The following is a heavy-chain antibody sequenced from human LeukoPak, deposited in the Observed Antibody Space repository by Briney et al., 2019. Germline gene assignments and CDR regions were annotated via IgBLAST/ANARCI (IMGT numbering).Heavy chain of an antibody. V-gene: IGHV3-23*01. Sequence: GGSLRLSCAASGFTVSSNYGMSWVRQAPGKGLEWVSAISSSGDSTYYADSVKGRFTISRDNSKNTLYLQMNSLRAEDTAVYYCAKSLFAYSYGFDYWGQGTLVTASS. CDR2: ISSSGDST. CDR3: AKSLFAYSYGFDY. CDR1: GFTVSSNYG. D-gene: IGHD5-18*01. J-gene: IGHJ4*02.